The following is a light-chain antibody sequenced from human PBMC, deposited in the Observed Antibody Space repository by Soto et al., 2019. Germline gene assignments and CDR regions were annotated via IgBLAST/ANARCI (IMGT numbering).Light chain of an antibody. J-gene: IGKJ2*01. Sequence: EIVLTQSPGTLSLSPGERATLSCRASQSVSSSYLAWYQQKPGQAPRLLIYGASSRATRIPDRFSGSGSGPDFTLTISRLEPEDFAVYYCQQYGISPPYTFGQGTKLEIK. CDR2: GAS. CDR3: QQYGISPPYT. V-gene: IGKV3-20*01. CDR1: QSVSSSY.